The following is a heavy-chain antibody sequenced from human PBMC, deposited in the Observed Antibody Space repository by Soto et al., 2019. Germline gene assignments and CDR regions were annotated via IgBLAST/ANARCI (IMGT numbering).Heavy chain of an antibody. J-gene: IGHJ4*02. Sequence: XASLSLPCTVCEGSISNFYWSWIRQPPGKGLEWIGYISSSVNTNYNPSLKSRVSISVDTSKNQFSLNLISVTAADTGVYYCARAPMVLTRSYFDSWGQRTPVTVSS. V-gene: IGHV4-59*01. CDR1: EGSISNFY. CDR2: ISSSVNT. D-gene: IGHD3-22*01. CDR3: ARAPMVLTRSYFDS.